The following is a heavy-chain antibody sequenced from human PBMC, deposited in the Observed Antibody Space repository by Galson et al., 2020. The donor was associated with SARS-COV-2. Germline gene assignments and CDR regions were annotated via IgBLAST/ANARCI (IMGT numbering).Heavy chain of an antibody. Sequence: GESLKISCAASGFPFTNYTMNWVRQAPGKGLEWVSSISATSRYIYYADSVKGRFTISRDNAKNSLYLQMNSLRAEDTAVYYCARDLWFVDWGRGTLVTVSS. CDR1: GFPFTNYT. CDR2: ISATSRYI. V-gene: IGHV3-21*01. J-gene: IGHJ4*02. D-gene: IGHD2-21*01. CDR3: ARDLWFVD.